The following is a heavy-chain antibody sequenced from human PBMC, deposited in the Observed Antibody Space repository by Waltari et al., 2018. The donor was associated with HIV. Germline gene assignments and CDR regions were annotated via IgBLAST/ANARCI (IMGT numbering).Heavy chain of an antibody. V-gene: IGHV4-61*02. J-gene: IGHJ5*02. CDR2: IYTSGST. Sequence: QVQLQESGPGLVKPSQTLSLTCTVSGGSISSGSYYWSWIRPPAGTGLEWIGRIYTSGSTNYNPSLKSRVTISVDTSKNQFSLKLSSVTAADTAVYYCARTYCSSTSCYGGANWFDPWGQGTLVTVSS. D-gene: IGHD2-2*01. CDR1: GGSISSGSYY. CDR3: ARTYCSSTSCYGGANWFDP.